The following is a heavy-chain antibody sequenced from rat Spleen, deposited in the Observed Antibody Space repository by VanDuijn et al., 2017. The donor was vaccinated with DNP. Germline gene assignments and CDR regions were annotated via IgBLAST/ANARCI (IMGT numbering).Heavy chain of an antibody. D-gene: IGHD1-12*02. J-gene: IGHJ4*01. CDR2: ITSGSGTT. CDR3: ARVGDLHDGGDGDVLDV. CDR1: GFTFNYYW. Sequence: EVQLVESGGDLVQPGRSLKVSCVASGFTFNYYWMAWIRQAPGKGLEWIASITSGSGTTSYPDSVKGRFTISRDDAKNTLSLQMNSLRSEDTATYYCARVGDLHDGGDGDVLDVWGQGTSVTVSS. V-gene: IGHV5-31*01.